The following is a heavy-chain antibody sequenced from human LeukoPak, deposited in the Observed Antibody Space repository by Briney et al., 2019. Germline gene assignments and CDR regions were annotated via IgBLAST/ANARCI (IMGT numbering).Heavy chain of an antibody. Sequence: PGGPLRLSCAASGFTFSSYSMNWVRQAPGKGLGWVSSISSSSSYIYYADSVKGRFTISRDNAKNSLYLQMNSLRAEDTAVYYCARDKSYGDNYFDYWGQGTLVTVSS. D-gene: IGHD4-17*01. CDR2: ISSSSSYI. V-gene: IGHV3-21*01. CDR3: ARDKSYGDNYFDY. J-gene: IGHJ4*02. CDR1: GFTFSSYS.